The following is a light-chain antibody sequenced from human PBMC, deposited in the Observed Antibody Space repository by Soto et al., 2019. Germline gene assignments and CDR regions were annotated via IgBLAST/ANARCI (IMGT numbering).Light chain of an antibody. V-gene: IGKV1-39*01. CDR2: GAS. J-gene: IGKJ4*01. CDR3: QQAYRTPLT. Sequence: DIPMTQSPNSLSASVRDRVTITCRASENIVTHLNWYQQRPGKAPKVLIYGASNLQAGVPSRFSGSGSGTDFILTISSLQPEDFASYYCQQAYRTPLTFGAGTKVEMK. CDR1: ENIVTH.